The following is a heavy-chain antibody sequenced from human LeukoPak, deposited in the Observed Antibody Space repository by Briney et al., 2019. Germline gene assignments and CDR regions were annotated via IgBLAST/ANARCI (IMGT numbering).Heavy chain of an antibody. CDR3: ARFDNLTGYCPDY. D-gene: IGHD3-9*01. CDR1: GFTLSSYT. V-gene: IGHV3-7*01. J-gene: IGHJ4*02. Sequence: GGSLRLSCAASGFTLSSYTMNWVRQAPGKGLEWVANIKQDGSEKYYMDSVKGRFTISRDNAKNSLDLQMNSLRVEDMAVYYCARFDNLTGYCPDYWGQGTLVTVSS. CDR2: IKQDGSEK.